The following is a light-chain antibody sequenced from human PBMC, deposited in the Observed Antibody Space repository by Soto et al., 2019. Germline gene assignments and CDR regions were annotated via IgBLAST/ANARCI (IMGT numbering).Light chain of an antibody. CDR2: DVS. V-gene: IGLV2-14*01. J-gene: IGLJ2*01. Sequence: QSALTQPASVSGSPGQSITISCTGTSSDVGGYNYVSWYQQHPGKAPKLMIYDVSNRTSGVSNRFSGSKSGNTASLTISGLQAEDEADYYCSSYTSSSTLVFGGGTKLTVL. CDR1: SSDVGGYNY. CDR3: SSYTSSSTLV.